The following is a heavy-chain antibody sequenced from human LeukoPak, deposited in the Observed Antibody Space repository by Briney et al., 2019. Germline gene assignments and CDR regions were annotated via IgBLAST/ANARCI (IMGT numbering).Heavy chain of an antibody. V-gene: IGHV3-30*18. CDR2: ISYDGSNK. J-gene: IGHJ4*02. D-gene: IGHD4-23*01. CDR1: GFTFSSYG. Sequence: GRSLRLSCAASGFTFSSYGMHWVRQAPGKGLEWVAVISYDGSNKYYADSVKGRFTISRDNSKNTLYLQMNSLRAEDTAVYYCAKDAGGNSVIDYWGQGTLVTVSS. CDR3: AKDAGGNSVIDY.